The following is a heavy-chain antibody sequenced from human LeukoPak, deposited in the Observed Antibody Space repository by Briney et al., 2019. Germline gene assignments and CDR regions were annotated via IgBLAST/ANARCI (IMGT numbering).Heavy chain of an antibody. CDR3: VRLRRNSDTSGYYYDYDF. CDR1: GYPFSSFS. D-gene: IGHD3-22*01. Sequence: KPGGSLDLSCAASGYPFSSFSINWVRQAPGKGLEWVSSISVRSNYIYYADSVRGRFTISRDDARDSLYLQMNSLRAEDTAVYYCVRLRRNSDTSGYYYDYDFWGQGTLVTVSS. CDR2: ISVRSNYI. V-gene: IGHV3-21*01. J-gene: IGHJ4*02.